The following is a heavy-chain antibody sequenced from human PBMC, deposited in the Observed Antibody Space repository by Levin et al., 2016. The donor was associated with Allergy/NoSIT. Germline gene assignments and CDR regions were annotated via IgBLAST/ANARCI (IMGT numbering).Heavy chain of an antibody. Sequence: WIRQPPGKGLEWVSSISSSSSYIYYADSVKGRFTISRDNAKNSLYLQMNSLRAEDTAVYYCAAYVDTAMVYYYYYGMDVWGQGTTVTVSS. J-gene: IGHJ6*02. D-gene: IGHD5-18*01. CDR3: AAYVDTAMVYYYYYGMDV. CDR2: ISSSSSYI. V-gene: IGHV3-21*01.